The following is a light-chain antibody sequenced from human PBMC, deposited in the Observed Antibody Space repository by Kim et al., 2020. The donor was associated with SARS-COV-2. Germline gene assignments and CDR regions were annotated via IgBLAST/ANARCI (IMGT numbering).Light chain of an antibody. V-gene: IGLV6-57*04. CDR3: QSSDSSTHV. CDR2: EDN. CDR1: SGNIATYY. J-gene: IGLJ1*01. Sequence: NFMLTQPHSVSESPGKTVTVSCTRSSGNIATYYVQWYQQRPGSAPTNVIYEDNQRASGVPNRFSGSIDTSSNSASLTTSGLEPEDEADYFCQSSDSSTHVFGTGTKVTVL.